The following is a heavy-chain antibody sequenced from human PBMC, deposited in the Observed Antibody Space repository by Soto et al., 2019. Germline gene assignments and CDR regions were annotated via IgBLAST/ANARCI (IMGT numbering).Heavy chain of an antibody. CDR3: ARGLYGDYVSYPTADFDY. CDR2: INHSGST. Sequence: QVQLQQWGAGLLKPSETLSLTCAVYGGSFSGYYWSWIRQPPGKGLEWIGEINHSGSTNYNPSLKSRVTISVDTSKNQFSLKLSSVTAADTAVYYCARGLYGDYVSYPTADFDYWGQGTLVTVSS. V-gene: IGHV4-34*01. D-gene: IGHD4-17*01. CDR1: GGSFSGYY. J-gene: IGHJ4*02.